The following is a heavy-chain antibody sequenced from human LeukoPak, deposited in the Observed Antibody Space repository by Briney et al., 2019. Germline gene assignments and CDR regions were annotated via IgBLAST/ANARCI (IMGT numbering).Heavy chain of an antibody. V-gene: IGHV3-23*01. CDR3: AKGPIGYSSGWYWFGLLDY. J-gene: IGHJ4*02. CDR1: GFTFSTYE. D-gene: IGHD6-19*01. Sequence: GGSLRLSCAASGFTFSTYEMNWVRQAPGKGLEWVSAISGSGGSTYYADSVKGRFTISRDNSKNTLYLQMNSLRAEDTAVYYCAKGPIGYSSGWYWFGLLDYWGQGTLVTVSS. CDR2: ISGSGGST.